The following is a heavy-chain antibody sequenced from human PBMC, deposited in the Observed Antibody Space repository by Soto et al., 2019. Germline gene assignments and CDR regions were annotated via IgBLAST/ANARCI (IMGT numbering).Heavy chain of an antibody. Sequence: GASVKVSCKASGYTFTGYYMHWVRQAPGKGLEWMGCIDPKDGDTNYAQKFQGRVTMTKDTSTDTAYMELSSLRSEDTAVYYCATSSFDAAGDAFDIWGQGTMVTVSS. J-gene: IGHJ3*02. CDR1: GYTFTGYY. D-gene: IGHD3-9*01. CDR3: ATSSFDAAGDAFDI. V-gene: IGHV1-24*01. CDR2: IDPKDGDT.